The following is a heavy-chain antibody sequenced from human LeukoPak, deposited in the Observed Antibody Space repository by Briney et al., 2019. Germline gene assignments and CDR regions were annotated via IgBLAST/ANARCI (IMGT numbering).Heavy chain of an antibody. CDR2: ISWNSGSI. J-gene: IGHJ4*02. CDR3: ARVGLLWFGEPSSFDY. CDR1: GFTFDDYA. Sequence: PGGSLRLSCAASGFTFDDYAMHWVRQAPGKGLEWVSGISWNSGSIGYADSVKGRFTISRDNAKNSLYLQMNSLRAEDTAVYYCARVGLLWFGEPSSFDYWGQGTLVTVSS. D-gene: IGHD3-10*01. V-gene: IGHV3-9*01.